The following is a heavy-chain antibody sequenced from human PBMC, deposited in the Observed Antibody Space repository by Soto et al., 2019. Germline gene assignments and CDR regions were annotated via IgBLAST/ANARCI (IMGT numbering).Heavy chain of an antibody. CDR3: ARGNYDILSVYDAGSGYYMYV. Sequence: TLSLTCTVPVGSISSSYRSWLLQPPGKGLKWIGYIYYSGSTNYNPSLKSRVTISVDTSKNQFSLKLSSVTAADTAVYYCARGNYDILSVYDAGSGYYMYVRAKGTTVPVS. CDR1: VGSISSSY. CDR2: IYYSGST. D-gene: IGHD3-9*01. J-gene: IGHJ6*03. V-gene: IGHV4-59*01.